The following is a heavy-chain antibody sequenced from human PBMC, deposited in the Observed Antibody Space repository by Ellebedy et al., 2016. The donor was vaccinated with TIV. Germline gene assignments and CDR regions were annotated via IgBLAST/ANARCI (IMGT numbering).Heavy chain of an antibody. D-gene: IGHD6-19*01. V-gene: IGHV3-23*01. Sequence: GGSLRLSCAASGFNFTSYAMSWVRQAPGRGLEWVSVISGSGGNTYYADSVKGRFTISRDNSKNTLYLQMSSLRAEDTAIYYCARAQWLIPNSWGQGTLVTVSS. CDR3: ARAQWLIPNS. CDR1: GFNFTSYA. CDR2: ISGSGGNT. J-gene: IGHJ4*02.